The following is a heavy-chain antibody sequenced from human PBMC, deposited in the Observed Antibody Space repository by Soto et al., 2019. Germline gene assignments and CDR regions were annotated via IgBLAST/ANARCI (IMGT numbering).Heavy chain of an antibody. D-gene: IGHD2-15*01. CDR1: GFTVSSNY. Sequence: EVQLVESGGGLVQPGGSLRLSCAASGFTVSSNYMSWVRQAPGKGLEWVSVIYSGGSTYYADSVKGRFTISRDNSKNTLYLQRNSLRAEDTAVYYGARAEVVLAFDIWGQGTMVTVSS. V-gene: IGHV3-66*01. J-gene: IGHJ3*02. CDR3: ARAEVVLAFDI. CDR2: IYSGGST.